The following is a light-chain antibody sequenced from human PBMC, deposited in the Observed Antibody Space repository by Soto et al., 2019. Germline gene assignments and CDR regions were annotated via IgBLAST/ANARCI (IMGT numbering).Light chain of an antibody. CDR2: GAS. CDR1: QSFSSSY. CDR3: QQYGTSIT. J-gene: IGKJ5*01. V-gene: IGKV3-20*01. Sequence: EIVLTQSPGTLSLSPGERATLSCMASQSFSSSYLAWYQQKPGQAPRLLIYGASSRATGIPDRFSGSGSGTDFTLTISRLEPEDFAVYYCQQYGTSITFGPWTRLEI.